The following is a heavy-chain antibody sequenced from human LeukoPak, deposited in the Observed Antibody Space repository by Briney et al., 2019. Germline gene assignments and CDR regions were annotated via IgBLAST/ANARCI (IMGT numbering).Heavy chain of an antibody. Sequence: SETLSLTCTVSGGSISSGGYYWSWIRQHPGKGLEWIGYIYYSGSTYYNPSLKSRVTISVDTSKNQFSLKLSSVTAADTAVYYCARAGGGNFTFDYWGQGTLVTVSS. CDR2: IYYSGST. D-gene: IGHD4-23*01. V-gene: IGHV4-31*03. CDR3: ARAGGGNFTFDY. CDR1: GGSISSGGYY. J-gene: IGHJ4*02.